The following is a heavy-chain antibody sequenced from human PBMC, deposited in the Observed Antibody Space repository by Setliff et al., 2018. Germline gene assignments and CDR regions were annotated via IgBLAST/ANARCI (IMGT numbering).Heavy chain of an antibody. V-gene: IGHV4-38-2*02. Sequence: PSETLSLTCAVYGDSFSDYYWGWIRQAPGKGLEWIGTAHQSGTTFYNPSLESRVTMSVDTSNNQFSLKLNSVTAADTAVYYCVRESRSTWYRRDFWGQGTLVTVSS. CDR3: VRESRSTWYRRDF. CDR2: AHQSGTT. D-gene: IGHD6-13*01. CDR1: GDSFSDYY. J-gene: IGHJ4*02.